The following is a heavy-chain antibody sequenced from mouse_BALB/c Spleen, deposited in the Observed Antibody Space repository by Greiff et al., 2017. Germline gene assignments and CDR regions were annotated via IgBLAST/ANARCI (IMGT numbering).Heavy chain of an antibody. CDR2: IWAGGST. D-gene: IGHD2-2*01. CDR3: AREEGYDYYYAMDY. J-gene: IGHJ4*01. CDR1: GFSLTSYG. V-gene: IGHV2-9*02. Sequence: QVQLQQSGPGLVAPSQSLSITCTVSGFSLTSYGVHWVRQPPGKGLEWLGVIWAGGSTNYNSALMSRLSISKDNSKSQVFLKMNSLQTDDTAMYYCAREEGYDYYYAMDYWGQGTSVTVSS.